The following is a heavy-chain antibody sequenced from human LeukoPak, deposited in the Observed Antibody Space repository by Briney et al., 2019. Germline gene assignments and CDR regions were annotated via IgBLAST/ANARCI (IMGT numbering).Heavy chain of an antibody. D-gene: IGHD6-13*01. CDR3: ARDGSSWDYYYYGMDV. CDR1: GFTFSSHG. Sequence: PGGSLRLSCAASGFTFSSHGMHWVRQAPGKGLEWVAVIWYDGSNKYYADSVKGRFTISRDNSKNTLYLQMNSLRAEDTAVYYCARDGSSWDYYYYGMDVWGQGTTVTVSS. J-gene: IGHJ6*02. V-gene: IGHV3-33*01. CDR2: IWYDGSNK.